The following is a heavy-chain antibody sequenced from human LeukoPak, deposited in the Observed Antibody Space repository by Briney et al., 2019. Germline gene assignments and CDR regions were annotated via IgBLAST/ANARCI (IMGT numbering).Heavy chain of an antibody. CDR3: ARAPCRGDCHLDY. Sequence: PSETLSLTCTVSGGSIYSGDSYWSWIRQPPGKGLEWIGHIYYSGGASYNPSLKSRVSISIDTSKNQFSLALSSVTAADTALYYCARAPCRGDCHLDYWGQGTLVTVSS. CDR1: GGSIYSGDSY. J-gene: IGHJ4*02. V-gene: IGHV4-30-4*01. CDR2: IYYSGGA. D-gene: IGHD2-21*01.